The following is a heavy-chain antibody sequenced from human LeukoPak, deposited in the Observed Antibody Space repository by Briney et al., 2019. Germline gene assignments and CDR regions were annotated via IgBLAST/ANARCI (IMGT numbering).Heavy chain of an antibody. V-gene: IGHV3-7*04. Sequence: GGSLRLSCAASGFTFSSYAMSWVRQAPGIGLEWVANIKQDGSEKYYVDSVKGRFTISRDNAKNSLSLQMNSLRAEDTAVYYCARAWDRTFDIWGQGTMVTVSS. D-gene: IGHD1-26*01. CDR3: ARAWDRTFDI. CDR1: GFTFSSYA. CDR2: IKQDGSEK. J-gene: IGHJ3*02.